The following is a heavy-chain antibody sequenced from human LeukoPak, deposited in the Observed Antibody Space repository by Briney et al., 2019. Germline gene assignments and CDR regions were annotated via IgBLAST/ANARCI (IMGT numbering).Heavy chain of an antibody. CDR3: AKDTYSSSPMSVSGFDY. D-gene: IGHD6-6*01. CDR1: GFTFSSYA. V-gene: IGHV3-23*01. J-gene: IGHJ4*02. CDR2: ISGSGGST. Sequence: GGSLRLSCAASGFTFSSYAMSWVRQAPGKGLEWVSAISGSGGSTYYADSVKGRFTISRDNSKNTLYLQMNSLRAEDTAVYYCAKDTYSSSPMSVSGFDYWGQGTLVTVSS.